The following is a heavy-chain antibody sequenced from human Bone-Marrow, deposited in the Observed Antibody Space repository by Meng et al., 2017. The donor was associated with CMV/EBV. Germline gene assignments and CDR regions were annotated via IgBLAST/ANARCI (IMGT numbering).Heavy chain of an antibody. D-gene: IGHD5-18*01. Sequence: QVQLQESGPGLVKPSXXLSLTCTVSGGSISSGSYYWIWIRQPAGKGLEWIGRIYTSGSTNYNPSLKSRVTISVDTSKNQFSLKLSSVTAADTAVYYCARDRAGYSIDYWGQGTLVTVSS. CDR1: GGSISSGSYY. J-gene: IGHJ4*02. CDR2: IYTSGST. CDR3: ARDRAGYSIDY. V-gene: IGHV4-61*02.